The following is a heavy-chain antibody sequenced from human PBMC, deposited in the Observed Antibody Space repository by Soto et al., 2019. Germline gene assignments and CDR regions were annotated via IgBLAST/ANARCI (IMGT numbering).Heavy chain of an antibody. J-gene: IGHJ4*02. Sequence: RLSCAASGFTFSSYAMRWVRQAPGKGLEWVSAISGSGGSTYYADSVKGRFTISRDNSKITLYLQMNSLRAEDTAVYYCAELWVMVAATFDYWGQGTLVNVSS. CDR1: GFTFSSYA. CDR3: AELWVMVAATFDY. V-gene: IGHV3-23*01. D-gene: IGHD2-15*01. CDR2: ISGSGGST.